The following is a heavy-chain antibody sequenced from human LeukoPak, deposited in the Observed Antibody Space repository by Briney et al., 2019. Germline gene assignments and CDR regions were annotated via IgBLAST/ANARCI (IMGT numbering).Heavy chain of an antibody. Sequence: GGSLRLSCAASGFTFTKYGMSWVRQAPGKGLEWISTISDSGAYTYYADFVKGRFTVSRDNSKNMVFLEVNSLRAEDTATYFCAKGRILWFGEQSDFDYWGQGTLVTVSS. CDR3: AKGRILWFGEQSDFDY. CDR1: GFTFTKYG. V-gene: IGHV3-23*01. J-gene: IGHJ4*02. D-gene: IGHD3-10*01. CDR2: ISDSGAYT.